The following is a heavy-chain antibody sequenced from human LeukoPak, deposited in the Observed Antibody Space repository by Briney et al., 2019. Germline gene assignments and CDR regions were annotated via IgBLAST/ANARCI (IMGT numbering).Heavy chain of an antibody. CDR1: GFTFSSYA. J-gene: IGHJ4*02. D-gene: IGHD5-18*01. V-gene: IGHV3-23*01. CDR3: AKTDTGTAMVSNDY. CDR2: ISGSGGST. Sequence: PGGSLRLSCAASGFTFSSYAMSWVRQAPGKGLEWVSAISGSGGSTYYADSVKGRFTISRDNSKNTLYLQVNSLRAEDTAVYYCAKTDTGTAMVSNDYWGQGTLVTVSS.